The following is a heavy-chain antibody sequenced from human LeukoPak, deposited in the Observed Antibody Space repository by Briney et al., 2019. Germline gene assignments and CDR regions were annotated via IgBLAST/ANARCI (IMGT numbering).Heavy chain of an antibody. V-gene: IGHV3-48*01. CDR1: GFTFSSYS. D-gene: IGHD3-22*01. J-gene: IGHJ4*02. CDR2: ISSSSSTI. CDR3: ARDRHKYNYDSGGYPPY. Sequence: GGSLRLSCAASGFTFSSYSVLWVRQAPGKGLEWVSYISSSSSTIYYADSVKGRFTISRDNAKNSLYLQMNTLRAEDTAVYYCARDRHKYNYDSGGYPPYWGQGTLVTVSS.